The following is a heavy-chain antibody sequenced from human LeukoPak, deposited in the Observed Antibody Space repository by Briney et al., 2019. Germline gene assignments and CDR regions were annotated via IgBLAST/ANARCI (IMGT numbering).Heavy chain of an antibody. D-gene: IGHD3-10*01. CDR1: GYTLTELS. Sequence: ASVKVSCKVSGYTLTELSMHWVRQAPGKVLEWMGGFDPEDGETIYAQKFQGRVTMTEDTSTDTAYMELSSLRSEDTAVYYCATGSVLLWLGELAGFDYWGQGTLVTVSS. J-gene: IGHJ4*02. CDR3: ATGSVLLWLGELAGFDY. V-gene: IGHV1-24*01. CDR2: FDPEDGET.